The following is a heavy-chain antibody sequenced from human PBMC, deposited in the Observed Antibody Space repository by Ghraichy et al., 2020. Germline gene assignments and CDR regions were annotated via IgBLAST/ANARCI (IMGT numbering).Heavy chain of an antibody. V-gene: IGHV3-23*01. CDR2: IGGTGGAT. CDR3: ARERTYSGYLHPSDY. J-gene: IGHJ4*02. CDR1: GFTFSIYA. Sequence: GGSLRLSCAASGFTFSIYAMTWFRQAPGRGLEWLSAIGGTGGATYYADSVRGRFFISRDNSKNTLYLQLNDLSADDTAVYFCARERTYSGYLHPSDYWGQGTLVAVSS. D-gene: IGHD5-12*01.